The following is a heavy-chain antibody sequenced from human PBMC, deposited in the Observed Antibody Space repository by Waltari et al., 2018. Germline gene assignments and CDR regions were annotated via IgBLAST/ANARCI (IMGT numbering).Heavy chain of an antibody. Sequence: QVQLVQSGAAVKKHWSSVKASCKASGGTFSSYAISWVRQAPGQGIEWMGGIIPIFGTANYAQKFQGRVTITADESTSTAYMELSSLRSEDTAVYYCARDHYYGSGQSMDVWGQGTTVTVSS. D-gene: IGHD3-10*01. CDR3: ARDHYYGSGQSMDV. J-gene: IGHJ6*02. V-gene: IGHV1-69*01. CDR2: IIPIFGTA. CDR1: GGTFSSYA.